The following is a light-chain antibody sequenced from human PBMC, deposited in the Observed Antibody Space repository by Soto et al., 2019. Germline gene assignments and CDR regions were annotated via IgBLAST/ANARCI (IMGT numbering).Light chain of an antibody. V-gene: IGKV3-20*01. CDR2: GAS. CDR1: QSVSSSY. J-gene: IGKJ1*01. CDR3: QQYGSSPRT. Sequence: EIVLTQSLGTLSLYPGERATLSCRASQSVSSSYLAWYQQKPGQAPRLLIYGASSRATGIPDRFSGSGSGTDFTLTISRLEPEDFAVYYCQQYGSSPRTFGQGTKVHIK.